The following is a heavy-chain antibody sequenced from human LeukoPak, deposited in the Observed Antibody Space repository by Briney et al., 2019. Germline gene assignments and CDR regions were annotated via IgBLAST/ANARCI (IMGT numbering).Heavy chain of an antibody. CDR3: ASSGWYRDYFDY. D-gene: IGHD6-19*01. CDR2: IYYSGST. V-gene: IGHV4-59*01. Sequence: SETLSLTCTVSGGSISSYYWSWIRQPPGKGLEWIGYIYYSGSTNYNPSLNSRVTISVDTSKNQFSLKLSSVTAADTAVYYCASSGWYRDYFDYWGQGTLVTVSS. J-gene: IGHJ4*02. CDR1: GGSISSYY.